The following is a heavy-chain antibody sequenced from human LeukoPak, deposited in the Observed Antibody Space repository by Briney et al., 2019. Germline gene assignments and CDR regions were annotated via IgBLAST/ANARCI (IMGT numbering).Heavy chain of an antibody. V-gene: IGHV3-21*01. D-gene: IGHD2-2*01. CDR1: GFTFSSYS. J-gene: IGHJ6*03. CDR3: ARDTLLGYCSSTSCAQDYYYMDV. Sequence: PGGSLRLSCAASGFTFSSYSMNWVRQAPGKGLEWVSSISSSSSYIYYADSVKGRFTISRDNAKNSLYLQMNSLRAEDTAVYYCARDTLLGYCSSTSCAQDYYYMDVWGKGTTVTVSS. CDR2: ISSSSSYI.